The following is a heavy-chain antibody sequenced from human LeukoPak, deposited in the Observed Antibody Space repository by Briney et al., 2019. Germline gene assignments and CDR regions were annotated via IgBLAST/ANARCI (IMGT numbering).Heavy chain of an antibody. Sequence: PGGSLRLSCVASGFTFSNSAMSWVRQAPGKGLEWVSGISWNSGSIGYADSVKGRFTISRDNAKNSLYLQMNSLRAEDTALYYCARDSGEYYEYDYWGQGTLVTVSS. CDR2: ISWNSGSI. CDR1: GFTFSNSA. D-gene: IGHD3-22*01. CDR3: ARDSGEYYEYDY. V-gene: IGHV3-9*01. J-gene: IGHJ4*02.